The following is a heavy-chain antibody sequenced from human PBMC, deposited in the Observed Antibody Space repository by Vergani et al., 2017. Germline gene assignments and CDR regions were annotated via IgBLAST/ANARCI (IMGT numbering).Heavy chain of an antibody. V-gene: IGHV2-5*02. CDR1: GFSLSTSGVG. J-gene: IGHJ6*02. D-gene: IGHD2-2*01. CDR3: AHSVVVPAVYYYCMDV. Sequence: QITLKESGPTLVKPTQTLTLTCTFSGFSLSTSGVGVGWIRHPPGKALEWLAPSYGDDDKRYSQSLKSRPTITKDTSKNQVVLTMTNMDPVDTAPYYCAHSVVVPAVYYYCMDVWGQGTTVTVSS. CDR2: SYGDDDK.